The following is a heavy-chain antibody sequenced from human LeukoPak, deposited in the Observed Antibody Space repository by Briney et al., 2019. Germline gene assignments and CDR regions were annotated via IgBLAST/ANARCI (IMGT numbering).Heavy chain of an antibody. CDR1: GRAISIGGYS. CDR2: IYQCGST. J-gene: IGHJ4*02. CDR3: AWELSIAAQYYFDY. V-gene: IGHV4-30-2*01. D-gene: IGHD6-6*01. Sequence: SDTLSLTCAVSGRAISIGGYSCSWSRQPRGKGREWSGYIYQCGSTYYNRSLKTRDTISVDRYKNQSSLKLSAVTGADTAVYCCAWELSIAAQYYFDYWGQGTLVTVSS.